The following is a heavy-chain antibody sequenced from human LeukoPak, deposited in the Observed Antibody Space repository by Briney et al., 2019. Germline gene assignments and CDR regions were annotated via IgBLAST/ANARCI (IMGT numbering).Heavy chain of an antibody. Sequence: GGSLRLSCAASGFTFSRFSMNWVRQAPGKGLEWVSSISSSSSYIYYADSVKGRFTISRDNAKNSLYLQMNSLRAEDTALYYCAKDLTVTTTPAFDIWGQGTMVTVSS. CDR3: AKDLTVTTTPAFDI. CDR1: GFTFSRFS. J-gene: IGHJ3*02. D-gene: IGHD4-17*01. CDR2: ISSSSSYI. V-gene: IGHV3-21*04.